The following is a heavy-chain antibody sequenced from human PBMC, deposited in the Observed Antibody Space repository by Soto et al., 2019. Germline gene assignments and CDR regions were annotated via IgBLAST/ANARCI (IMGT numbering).Heavy chain of an antibody. J-gene: IGHJ6*02. D-gene: IGHD1-26*01. CDR2: INPSGGSI. CDR1: GYIFTTYY. V-gene: IGHV1-46*01. CDR3: ARDRGRGGSYYIYYYGMDV. Sequence: GASVKVSCKASGYIFTTYYIHWVRQAPGQGLECMGVINPSGGSINYAQKFQGRVTMTRDTSTSTVFMELSSLRSEDTAVYYCARDRGRGGSYYIYYYGMDVWGQGTTVTVSS.